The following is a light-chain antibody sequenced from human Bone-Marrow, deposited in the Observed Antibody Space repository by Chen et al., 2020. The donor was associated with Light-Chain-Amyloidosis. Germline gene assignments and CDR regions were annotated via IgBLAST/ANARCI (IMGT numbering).Light chain of an antibody. V-gene: IGLV2-14*01. CDR1: SSDVGGDNH. CDR2: EVT. Sequence: QPALTQPASVSGSPGQSITISCTGTSSDVGGDNHVSWYQQHPDKAPKLMIYEVTNRPSWVPDRFSGSKSDNTASLTISGLQTDDEADYFCSSYTITNTLVFGSGTRVTVL. J-gene: IGLJ1*01. CDR3: SSYTITNTLV.